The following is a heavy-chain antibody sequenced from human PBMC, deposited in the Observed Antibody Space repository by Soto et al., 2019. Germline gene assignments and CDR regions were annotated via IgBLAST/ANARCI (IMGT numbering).Heavy chain of an antibody. CDR1: GASMNNYY. J-gene: IGHJ4*02. Sequence: SETLSLTCTVSGASMNNYYGSWIRQPPGKGLEYIGYIFYSGTADFNPSLRSRVTMSVDSSNNQFSLKLRSVSAADTAVYYCARSGHSFGGVIWGQGILVTVSS. D-gene: IGHD3-16*01. V-gene: IGHV4-59*01. CDR3: ARSGHSFGGVI. CDR2: IFYSGTA.